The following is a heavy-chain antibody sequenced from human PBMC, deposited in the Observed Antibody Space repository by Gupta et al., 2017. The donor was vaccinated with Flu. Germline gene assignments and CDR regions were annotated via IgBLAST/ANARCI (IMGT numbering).Heavy chain of an antibody. CDR3: AKDWRWNFNNFGMNV. D-gene: IGHD1-1*01. V-gene: IGHV3-30*18. J-gene: IGHJ6*02. CDR1: GFSFRNYG. Sequence: QEQVVESGGGVVQPGMSLRLSCAASGFSFRNYGMHCVAQAPGTGLEWVAVTSYDGSNKYYTDAVKGRFTISRDNSKNTLYLQMNSLRTDDTAVYYCAKDWRWNFNNFGMNVWGHGTTVTVSS. CDR2: TSYDGSNK.